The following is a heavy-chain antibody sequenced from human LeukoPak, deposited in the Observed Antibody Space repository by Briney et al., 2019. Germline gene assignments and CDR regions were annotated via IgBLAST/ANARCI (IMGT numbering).Heavy chain of an antibody. CDR1: GFILGNAW. D-gene: IGHD5-18*01. V-gene: IGHV3-15*06. Sequence: GGSLRLSCAASGFILGNAWMSWVRQAPGKGLEWVAHIKRNFEGATQHYAASVNGRFTISKDESKNTVFLQMSSLKIEDTAVYFCTTEGFTYGHHSFDSWGQGTLVTVSS. CDR2: IKRNFEGATQ. J-gene: IGHJ4*02. CDR3: TTEGFTYGHHSFDS.